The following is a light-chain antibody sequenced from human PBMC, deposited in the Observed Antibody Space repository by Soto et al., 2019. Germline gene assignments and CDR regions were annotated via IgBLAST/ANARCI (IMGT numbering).Light chain of an antibody. CDR1: SSDVGSYNL. V-gene: IGLV2-23*02. CDR2: EVN. Sequence: QSALTQPASVSGSPGQSITISCTGTSSDVGSYNLVAWYQQHPGKVPKLMIYEVNKRSSGVSTRFTGSKSGNTASLTISGLQAEDAADYYCCSFAGRTTLVFGGGTKGTVL. J-gene: IGLJ2*01. CDR3: CSFAGRTTLV.